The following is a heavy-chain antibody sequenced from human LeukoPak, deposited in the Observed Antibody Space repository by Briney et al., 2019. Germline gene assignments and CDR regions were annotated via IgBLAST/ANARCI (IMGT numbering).Heavy chain of an antibody. V-gene: IGHV4-30-4*08. J-gene: IGHJ4*02. Sequence: PSETLSLTCTVSGGSISSGDYYWSWIRQPPGKGLEWIGYIYYSGSTYYNPSLKSRVTISVDTSKNQFSLKLSSVTAADTAVYYCARAPTSRARVIAYWGQGTLVTVSS. D-gene: IGHD2/OR15-2a*01. CDR3: ARAPTSRARVIAY. CDR1: GGSISSGDYY. CDR2: IYYSGST.